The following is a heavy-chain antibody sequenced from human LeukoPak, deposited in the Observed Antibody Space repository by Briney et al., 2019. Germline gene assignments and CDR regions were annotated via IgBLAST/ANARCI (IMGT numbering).Heavy chain of an antibody. V-gene: IGHV3-69-1*02. CDR2: VGSDNKP. J-gene: IGHJ4*02. D-gene: IGHD2-15*01. CDR3: ARDRGGRTGLDD. CDR1: GFTFSAYA. Sequence: GGSLRLSCEASGFTFSAYAMTWVRQAPGKGLEWVSSVGSDNKPHYSESVKGRFTISRDNAENSLYLQMNSLRAEDTAVYYCARDRGGRTGLDDWGQGTLVTVSS.